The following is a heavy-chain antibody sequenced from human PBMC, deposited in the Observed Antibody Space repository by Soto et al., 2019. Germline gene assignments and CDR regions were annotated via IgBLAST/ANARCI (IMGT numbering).Heavy chain of an antibody. J-gene: IGHJ6*03. CDR3: ALLFSGGSTPGYYYYMDV. CDR2: INHSGST. CDR1: GGSFSGYY. D-gene: IGHD2-15*01. Sequence: SETLSLTCAVYGGSFSGYYWSWIRQPPGKGLEWIGEINHSGSTNYNPSLKSRVTISVDTSKNQFFLKLSSVTAADTAVYYCALLFSGGSTPGYYYYMDVWGKGTTVTVSS. V-gene: IGHV4-34*01.